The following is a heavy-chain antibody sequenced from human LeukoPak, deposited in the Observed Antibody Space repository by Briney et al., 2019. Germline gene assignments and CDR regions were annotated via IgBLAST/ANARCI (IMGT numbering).Heavy chain of an antibody. CDR1: GFTFSRNW. CDR3: ASDTVDTAVGIDY. Sequence: PGGSLRLSCAASGFTFSRNWMHWVRQAPGKGLVWVSRINSDGSSTSYADSVKGRFTISRDNAKNTLYLQMNSLRAEDTGVYYCASDTVDTAVGIDYWGQGTLVTVSS. J-gene: IGHJ4*02. CDR2: INSDGSST. V-gene: IGHV3-74*01. D-gene: IGHD5-18*01.